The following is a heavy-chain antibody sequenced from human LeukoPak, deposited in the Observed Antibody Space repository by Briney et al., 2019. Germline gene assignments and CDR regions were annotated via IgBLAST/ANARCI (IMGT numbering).Heavy chain of an antibody. Sequence: GGSLRLSCAASGFRFTSNAMTWVRQPPGRGLEWVSSISGSGDATYYADSVKGRFTISRDNSMLYLQLNSLRAEDTAIYYCVKDAGSCVGGFCFYFDSWGQGALATVSS. D-gene: IGHD4-23*01. J-gene: IGHJ4*02. CDR1: GFRFTSNA. V-gene: IGHV3-23*01. CDR3: VKDAGSCVGGFCFYFDS. CDR2: ISGSGDAT.